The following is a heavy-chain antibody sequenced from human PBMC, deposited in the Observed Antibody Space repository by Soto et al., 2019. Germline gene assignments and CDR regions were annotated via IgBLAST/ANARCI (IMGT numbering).Heavy chain of an antibody. CDR1: GYTFTSYY. CDR3: ARDLNIVVVPASNFDY. J-gene: IGHJ4*02. D-gene: IGHD2-2*01. CDR2: INPSGGST. Sequence: ASVKVSCKASGYTFTSYYMHWVRQAPGQGLEWMGIINPSGGSTSYAQKFQGRVTMTRDTSTSTVYMELSSLRSEDTAVYYCARDLNIVVVPASNFDYWGQGTLVTVSS. V-gene: IGHV1-46*01.